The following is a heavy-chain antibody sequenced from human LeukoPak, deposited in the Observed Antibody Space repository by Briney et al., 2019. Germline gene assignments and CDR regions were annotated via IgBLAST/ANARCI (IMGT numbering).Heavy chain of an antibody. D-gene: IGHD3-10*01. CDR3: ARVEVELQAYGMDV. V-gene: IGHV3-74*01. CDR2: INSGGSST. Sequence: GGSLRLSCAASGLTFSSYWMHWVRQAPGKGLVWVSRINSGGSSTSYADSVKGRFTISRDNAKNTLYLQMNSLRAEDTAVYYCARVEVELQAYGMDVWGKGTTVTVSP. J-gene: IGHJ6*04. CDR1: GLTFSSYW.